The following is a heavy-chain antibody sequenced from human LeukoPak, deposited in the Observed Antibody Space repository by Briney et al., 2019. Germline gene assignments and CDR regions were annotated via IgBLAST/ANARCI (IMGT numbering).Heavy chain of an antibody. Sequence: GGSLRLSCSASGFTFSSYAMSWVRQAPGKGLEWVSAISGSGGSTYYADSVKGRFTISRDNFKNTLYLQMNSLTAEDTAVYYCAKRLYYFDYWGQGTLVTVSS. CDR1: GFTFSSYA. CDR3: AKRLYYFDY. CDR2: ISGSGGST. J-gene: IGHJ4*02. V-gene: IGHV3-23*01.